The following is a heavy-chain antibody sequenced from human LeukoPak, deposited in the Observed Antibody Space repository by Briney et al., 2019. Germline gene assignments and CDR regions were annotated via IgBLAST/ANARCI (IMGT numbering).Heavy chain of an antibody. Sequence: PGGSLRLSCAASGLTVSSNYMSWVRQAPGKGLEWVSVIYSGGSTYYADSVKGRFTISRDNSKNTLYLQMNSLRAEDTAVYYCASARWEPDAFDIWGQGTMVTVSS. D-gene: IGHD1-26*01. CDR1: GLTVSSNY. V-gene: IGHV3-66*01. CDR2: IYSGGST. CDR3: ASARWEPDAFDI. J-gene: IGHJ3*02.